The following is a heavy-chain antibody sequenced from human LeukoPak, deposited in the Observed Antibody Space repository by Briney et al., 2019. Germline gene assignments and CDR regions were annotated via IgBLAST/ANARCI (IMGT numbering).Heavy chain of an antibody. J-gene: IGHJ3*02. V-gene: IGHV1-69*01. CDR1: GGDFSNYA. Sequence: ASVKVSCKASGGDFSNYAFSWVRQAPGQGLEWMGGIIPIFGTANYAQKFQGRVTITADESTSTAYMELSSLRSEDTAVYYCAYSLRMARGAFDIWGQGTMVTVSS. CDR2: IIPIFGTA. D-gene: IGHD2-21*01. CDR3: AYSLRMARGAFDI.